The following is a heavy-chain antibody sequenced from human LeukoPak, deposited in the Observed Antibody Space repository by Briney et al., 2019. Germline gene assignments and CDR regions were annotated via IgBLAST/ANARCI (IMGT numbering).Heavy chain of an antibody. CDR1: GFTFSNYA. D-gene: IGHD3-9*01. CDR3: AKWGDFDILTGYYVSDF. J-gene: IGHJ4*02. Sequence: GASLRLSCVASGFTFSNYAMSWVRQAPGKRLEWVSAVTGRGGSTYYADPVKGRFTISRDNSRNTLFLQMNSLRAEDTAIYYCAKWGDFDILTGYYVSDFWGQGTLVTVSS. V-gene: IGHV3-23*01. CDR2: VTGRGGST.